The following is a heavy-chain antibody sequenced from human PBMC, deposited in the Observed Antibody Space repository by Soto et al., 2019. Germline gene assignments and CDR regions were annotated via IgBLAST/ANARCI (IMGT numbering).Heavy chain of an antibody. D-gene: IGHD3-10*01. CDR1: GFTFSSYA. CDR3: EKDSHPTTHPAHSD. Sequence: VQLLESGGGLVQPGGSLRLSCAASGFTFSSYAMSWVRQAPGKGLEWVSAISGSGGSTYYADSVKGRLTISRDNSKNTLYLQSDSVGAEDTAVYYCEKDSHPTTHPAHSDWGKGTVVAVS. CDR2: ISGSGGST. V-gene: IGHV3-23*01. J-gene: IGHJ4*02.